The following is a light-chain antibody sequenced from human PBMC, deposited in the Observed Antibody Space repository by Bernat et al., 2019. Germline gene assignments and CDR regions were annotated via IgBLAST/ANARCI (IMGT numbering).Light chain of an antibody. V-gene: IGKV3-20*01. J-gene: IGKJ2*01. Sequence: EIVLTQSPGTLSLSPGERATLSCRASQSIIGSYLAWYQQKPGQAPRLLIYGASSRATGIPDRFSDSGSGTDFTLTISRLEPEDFAVYYCQQYDNTPPAYTFGQGTKLEIK. CDR3: QQYDNTPPAYT. CDR1: QSIIGSY. CDR2: GAS.